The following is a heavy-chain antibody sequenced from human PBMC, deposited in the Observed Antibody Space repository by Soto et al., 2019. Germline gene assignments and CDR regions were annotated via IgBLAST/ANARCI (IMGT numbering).Heavy chain of an antibody. D-gene: IGHD3-3*01. CDR2: IIPIFGTA. J-gene: IGHJ4*02. CDR1: GGTFSSYA. Sequence: SVKVSCKASGGTFSSYAISWVRQAPGQGLEWMGGIIPIFGTANYAQKFQGRVTITADESTSTSYMELSSLRSEVTAGSFCARDPSYYDFWSGHFDYWGQGSLVTVSS. V-gene: IGHV1-69*13. CDR3: ARDPSYYDFWSGHFDY.